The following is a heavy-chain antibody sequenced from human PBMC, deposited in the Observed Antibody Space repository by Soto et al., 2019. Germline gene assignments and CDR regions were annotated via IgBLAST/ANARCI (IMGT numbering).Heavy chain of an antibody. CDR3: ARRPRDLAWLSVPPVSDY. CDR2: IYYSGST. D-gene: IGHD3-9*01. Sequence: QVQLQESGPGLVKPSETLSLTCTVSGDSVRSGDYYWSWIRQPPGKGLEWIGHIYYSGSTNYNPSLKSRVTISVHTSKNQFSRKLTSVTSADTAMFYCARRPRDLAWLSVPPVSDYWGQGILVTVSS. V-gene: IGHV4-61*08. CDR1: GDSVRSGDYY. J-gene: IGHJ4*02.